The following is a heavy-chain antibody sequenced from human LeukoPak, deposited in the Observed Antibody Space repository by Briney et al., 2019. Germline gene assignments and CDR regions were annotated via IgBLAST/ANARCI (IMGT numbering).Heavy chain of an antibody. CDR2: MNPNSGNT. Sequence: ASVKVSCKASGYTFTSYDINWVRQATGQGLEWMGWMNPNSGNTGYAQKSQGRVTMTRNTSISTAYMELSSLRSEDAAVYYCARGRVTMIVVGNYYYMDVWGKGTTVTISS. V-gene: IGHV1-8*01. CDR3: ARGRVTMIVVGNYYYMDV. J-gene: IGHJ6*03. D-gene: IGHD3-22*01. CDR1: GYTFTSYD.